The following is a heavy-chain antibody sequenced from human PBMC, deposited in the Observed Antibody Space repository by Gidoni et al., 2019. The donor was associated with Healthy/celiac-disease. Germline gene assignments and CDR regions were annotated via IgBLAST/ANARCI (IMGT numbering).Heavy chain of an antibody. CDR3: ASLLEWLLYDYYYGMDV. J-gene: IGHJ6*02. CDR1: GGSISSSSYY. CDR2: IYYSGST. D-gene: IGHD3-3*01. V-gene: IGHV4-39*01. Sequence: QLQLQESGPGLVKPSETLSLTCTVSGGSISSSSYYWGWIRQPPGKGLEWIGSIYYSGSTYYNPSLKSRVTISVDTSKNQFSLKLSSVTAADTAVYYCASLLEWLLYDYYYGMDVWGQGTTVTVSS.